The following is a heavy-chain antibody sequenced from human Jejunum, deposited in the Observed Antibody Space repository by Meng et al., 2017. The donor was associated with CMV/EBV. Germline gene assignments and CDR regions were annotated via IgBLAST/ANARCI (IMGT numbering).Heavy chain of an antibody. D-gene: IGHD4-23*01. CDR2: ISNSGGST. V-gene: IGHV3-23*01. J-gene: IGHJ6*02. Sequence: FRSYAMSWVRQAPGRELEWVSSISNSGGSTSYADSVKGRFTISRDNSKNTLYLRMDSLRAEDTAVYYCAKEGYGGAGWAYYHGMDVWGQGTTVTVSS. CDR1: FRSYA. CDR3: AKEGYGGAGWAYYHGMDV.